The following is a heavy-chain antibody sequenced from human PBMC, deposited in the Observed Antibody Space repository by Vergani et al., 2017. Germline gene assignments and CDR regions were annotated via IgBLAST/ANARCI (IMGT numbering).Heavy chain of an antibody. J-gene: IGHJ6*02. D-gene: IGHD2-15*01. CDR1: GGSISSGGYY. CDR2: IYYSGST. CDR3: GVVVVAATHYYYYGMDV. Sequence: QVQLQESGPGLVKPSQTLSLTCTVSGGSISSGGYYWSWIRQHPGTGLEWIGSIYYSGSTYYNPSLKSRVTISVDTSKNQFSLKLSSVTAADTAVYYCGVVVVAATHYYYYGMDVWGQGTTVTVSS. V-gene: IGHV4-31*03.